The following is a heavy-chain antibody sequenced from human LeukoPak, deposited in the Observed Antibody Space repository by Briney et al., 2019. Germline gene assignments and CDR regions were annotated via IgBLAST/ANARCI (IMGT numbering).Heavy chain of an antibody. CDR3: ARNHCSGGSCYSDY. V-gene: IGHV4-39*01. Sequence: SETLSLTCTVSGGSITSSSYYWGWIRQPPGKGLEWIGYIYYSGSTYYNPSLKGRVTISADTAKNQFSLQLSSVTAADTAVYYCARNHCSGGSCYSDYWGQGTRVTVSS. CDR1: GGSITSSSYY. CDR2: IYYSGST. J-gene: IGHJ4*02. D-gene: IGHD2-15*01.